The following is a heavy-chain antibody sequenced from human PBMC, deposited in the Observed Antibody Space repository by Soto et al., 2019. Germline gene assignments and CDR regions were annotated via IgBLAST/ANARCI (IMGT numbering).Heavy chain of an antibody. CDR3: AATGKDIVVVPAATYSDNWFDP. V-gene: IGHV4-4*07. D-gene: IGHD2-2*01. CDR1: GGSISSYY. Sequence: SETLSLTCXVSGGSISSYYWSWIRQPAGKGLEWIGRIYTSGSTNYNPSLKSRVTMSVDTSKNQFSLKLSSVTAADTAVYYCAATGKDIVVVPAATYSDNWFDPWGQGTLVTVSS. CDR2: IYTSGST. J-gene: IGHJ5*02.